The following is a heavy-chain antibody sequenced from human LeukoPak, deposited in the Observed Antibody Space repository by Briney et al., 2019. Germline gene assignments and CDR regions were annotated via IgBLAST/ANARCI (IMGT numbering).Heavy chain of an antibody. CDR3: AKGGRINCSGGSGYTADWFDP. J-gene: IGHJ5*02. Sequence: GSSVKVSCKASGGTFSSYAISWVRQAPGQGLEWMGGIIPIFGTANYAQKFQGRVTITADKYTSTAYMELSSLRSEDTAVYYCAKGGRINCSGGSGYTADWFDPWGQGTLVSVSS. D-gene: IGHD2-15*01. V-gene: IGHV1-69*06. CDR2: IIPIFGTA. CDR1: GGTFSSYA.